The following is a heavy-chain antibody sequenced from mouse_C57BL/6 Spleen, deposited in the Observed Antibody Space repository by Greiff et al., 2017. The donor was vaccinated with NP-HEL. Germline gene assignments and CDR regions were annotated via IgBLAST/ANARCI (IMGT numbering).Heavy chain of an antibody. J-gene: IGHJ1*03. D-gene: IGHD3-3*01. CDR2: IDPSDSYT. V-gene: IGHV1-69*01. CDR3: ASKGPWGFDV. CDR1: GYTFTSYW. Sequence: QVQLQQPGAELVMPGASVKLSCKASGYTFTSYWMHWVKQRPGQGLEWIGEIDPSDSYTNYNQKFKGKSTLTVDKSSSTAYMQLSSLPSEDSAVYYCASKGPWGFDVWGTGTTVTVSS.